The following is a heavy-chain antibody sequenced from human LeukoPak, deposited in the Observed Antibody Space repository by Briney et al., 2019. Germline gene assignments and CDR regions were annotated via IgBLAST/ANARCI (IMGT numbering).Heavy chain of an antibody. D-gene: IGHD3-10*01. J-gene: IGHJ5*02. V-gene: IGHV4-30-4*01. CDR3: ARVLLWFGELSLGWFDP. CDR1: GGSISSGDYY. Sequence: SQTLSLTCTVSGGSISSGDYYWRWIRQPPGKSLEWIAYIYYSGSTYYNPSLKSRVTISVDTSKNQFSLKLSSVTAADTAVYYCARVLLWFGELSLGWFDPWGQGTLVTVSS. CDR2: IYYSGST.